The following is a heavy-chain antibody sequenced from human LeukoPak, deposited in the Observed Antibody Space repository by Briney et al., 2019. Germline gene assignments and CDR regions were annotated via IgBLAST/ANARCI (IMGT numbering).Heavy chain of an antibody. V-gene: IGHV3-33*01. J-gene: IGHJ4*02. CDR1: GFTFSSYG. CDR3: AREEGDYYDSSGYYSQFDY. D-gene: IGHD3-22*01. Sequence: GGSLRLSCAASGFTFSSYGMHWVRQAPGKGLEWVAVIWYDGSNKYYADSVKGRFTISRDNSKNTLYLQMNSLRAEDTAMYYCAREEGDYYDSSGYYSQFDYWGQGTLVTVSS. CDR2: IWYDGSNK.